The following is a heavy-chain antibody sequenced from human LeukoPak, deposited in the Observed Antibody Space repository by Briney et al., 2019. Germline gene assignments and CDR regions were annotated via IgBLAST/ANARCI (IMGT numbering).Heavy chain of an antibody. Sequence: GASGKVSCKASGYTFRNYGISWVRQAPGQGLEWMGWISAYNGNTNYAQKLQGRVTMTRDTSTSTVYMELSSLRSEDTAVYYCAREEVEWLRYYDYWGQGTLLTVSS. CDR2: ISAYNGNT. CDR3: AREEVEWLRYYDY. D-gene: IGHD5-12*01. J-gene: IGHJ4*02. CDR1: GYTFRNYG. V-gene: IGHV1-18*01.